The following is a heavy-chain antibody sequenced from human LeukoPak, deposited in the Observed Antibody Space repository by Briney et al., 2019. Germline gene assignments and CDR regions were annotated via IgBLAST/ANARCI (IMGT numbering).Heavy chain of an antibody. CDR2: RYPDGSAS. CDR1: GYTFNSYR. J-gene: IGHJ4*02. D-gene: IGHD1-26*01. V-gene: IGHV5-51*01. Sequence: GESLKISCKASGYTFNSYRIGWVRQVPGRGLEWMGMRYPDGSASTYHPSFEGRVTISADQSVTTAYLEWNSLKASDTALYYCVRQGLQSGTYPAYWGPGTLVTVSS. CDR3: VRQGLQSGTYPAY.